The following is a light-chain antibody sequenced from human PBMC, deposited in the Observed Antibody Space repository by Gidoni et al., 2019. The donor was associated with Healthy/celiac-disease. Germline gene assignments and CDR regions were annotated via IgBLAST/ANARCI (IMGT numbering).Light chain of an antibody. CDR2: YAS. V-gene: IGKV3-11*01. CDR3: QQRSNWPRGT. J-gene: IGKJ2*01. Sequence: EIVLTQSPATLSLSPGERATLSCRASQSVSSYLDWYQQKPGQAPRLLIYYASNRATGIPARFSGSGSWTDFTLTISSLEPADFAVYYCQQRSNWPRGTFGQGTKLEIK. CDR1: QSVSSY.